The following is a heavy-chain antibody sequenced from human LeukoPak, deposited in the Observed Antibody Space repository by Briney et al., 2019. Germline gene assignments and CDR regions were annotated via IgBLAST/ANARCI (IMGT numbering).Heavy chain of an antibody. Sequence: GGSLRLSCAASGFTLRGYGMHWVRQAPGKGLEWVAFIRYDGSNKYYADSVKGRFTISRDNSKNTLYLQMNSLRAEDTAVYYCAKDRCSNGIGCYYYYMDVWGKGTTVTISS. J-gene: IGHJ6*03. CDR3: AKDRCSNGIGCYYYYMDV. D-gene: IGHD2-8*01. V-gene: IGHV3-30*02. CDR2: IRYDGSNK. CDR1: GFTLRGYG.